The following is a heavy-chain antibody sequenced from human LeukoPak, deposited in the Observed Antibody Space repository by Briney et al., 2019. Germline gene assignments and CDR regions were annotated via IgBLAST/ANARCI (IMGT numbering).Heavy chain of an antibody. CDR2: ISYSGGP. CDR3: AREYSGSSGYYNDY. Sequence: SETLSLTCTVSGDSISSYHWSWIRQPPGKGLEWIGYISYSGGPNYNPSHKSRVTISVDTSKNQFSLKLTSVTAADTAVYYCAREYSGSSGYYNDYWGQGALVTVSS. CDR1: GDSISSYH. J-gene: IGHJ4*02. V-gene: IGHV4-59*01. D-gene: IGHD3-22*01.